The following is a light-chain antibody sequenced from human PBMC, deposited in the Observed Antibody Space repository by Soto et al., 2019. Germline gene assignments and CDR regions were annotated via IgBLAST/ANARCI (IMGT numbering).Light chain of an antibody. J-gene: IGKJ5*01. V-gene: IGKV3-15*01. CDR1: QRVXSN. Sequence: IVLTQSPATLSVSPGESATLPCRASQRVXSNFGWHQQKPGQAPRILXDDASTRATGSSARFSGSGSGTEFTLTISSLQSEYFAVYYCQQYQNWTRTFGQGTRLEIK. CDR3: QQYQNWTRT. CDR2: DAS.